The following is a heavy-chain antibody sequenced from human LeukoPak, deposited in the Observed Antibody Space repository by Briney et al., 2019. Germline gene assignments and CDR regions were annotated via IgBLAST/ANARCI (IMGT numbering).Heavy chain of an antibody. CDR2: IWYDGSNK. CDR3: ARDPSTIAVAGLDY. D-gene: IGHD6-19*01. Sequence: GGSLRLSCAASGFTFSSYGMHWVRQAPGKGLEWVAVIWYDGSNKYYAVSVKGRFTISRDNSKNTLYLQMNSLRAEDTAVYYCARDPSTIAVAGLDYWGQGTLVTVSS. V-gene: IGHV3-33*01. CDR1: GFTFSSYG. J-gene: IGHJ4*02.